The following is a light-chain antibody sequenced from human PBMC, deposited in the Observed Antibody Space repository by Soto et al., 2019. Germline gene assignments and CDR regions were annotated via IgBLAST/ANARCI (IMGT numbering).Light chain of an antibody. CDR3: QQRSNWPDA. CDR1: QSLINF. J-gene: IGKJ5*01. CDR2: DAS. Sequence: IVLTQSPATLFLSPGERAPLPCRASQSLINFVAWYQHKPGQTPRILIYDASKRDTGIPTRFSGSGSGTDFTLTISRLQPEDFAVYYCQQRSNWPDAFGQGTRLEIK. V-gene: IGKV3-11*01.